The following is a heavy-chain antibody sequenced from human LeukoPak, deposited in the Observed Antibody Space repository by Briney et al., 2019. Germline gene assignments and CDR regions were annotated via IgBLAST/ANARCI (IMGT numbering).Heavy chain of an antibody. CDR1: GGSISSGSYY. Sequence: PSETLSLTCTVAGGSISSGSYYWGWIRQPAGKGLEWIGRVYTRGSTNYNPSLKSRVIMSVDTSKNQFSLKLSSVTAADTAVYYCARVSSSWYQDWYFDLWGRGTLVTVS. D-gene: IGHD6-13*01. V-gene: IGHV4-61*02. CDR2: VYTRGST. J-gene: IGHJ2*01. CDR3: ARVSSSWYQDWYFDL.